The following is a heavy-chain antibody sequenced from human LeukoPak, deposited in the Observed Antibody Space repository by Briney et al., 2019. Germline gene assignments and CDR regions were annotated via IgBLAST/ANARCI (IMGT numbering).Heavy chain of an antibody. CDR2: XNSDGSST. J-gene: IGHJ3*02. D-gene: IGHD3-22*01. CDR1: GFTFSSYW. V-gene: IGHV3-74*01. CDR3: ATPYYASSGDDAFDI. Sequence: PGGSLRLSCAACGFTFSSYWMHWGRQAPGKGLXXXXXXNSDGSSTSYADSVKGRFTISRDNAKNTLYLQMNSLRAEDTAVYYCATPYYASSGDDAFDIWGQGTIVTVSS.